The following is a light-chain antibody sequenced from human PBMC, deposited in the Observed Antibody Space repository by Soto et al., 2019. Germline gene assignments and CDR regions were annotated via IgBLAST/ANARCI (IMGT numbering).Light chain of an antibody. Sequence: DIPMTQSPSTLSASVADRVTITCRASQSISAWLAWYQQKPGKAPKLLVYKASTLETGVPSRFSGSGSGTEFTLTISSLQPDDFATYYCHQYHKFPYTFGQGTKLEIK. CDR3: HQYHKFPYT. CDR2: KAS. CDR1: QSISAW. J-gene: IGKJ2*01. V-gene: IGKV1-5*03.